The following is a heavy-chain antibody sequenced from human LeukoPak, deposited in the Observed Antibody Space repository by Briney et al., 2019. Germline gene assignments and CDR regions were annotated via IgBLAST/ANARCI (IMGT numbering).Heavy chain of an antibody. CDR1: GFTFSSYD. Sequence: GGSLRLSCAASGFTFSSYDMHWVRQATGKGLEWVSAIGTAGDTYYPGSVKGRFTISRENAKNSLYLQMNSLRAGDTAVYYCARGSLRGYSHGYYFDYWGQGTLVTVSS. CDR3: ARGSLRGYSHGYYFDY. V-gene: IGHV3-13*01. J-gene: IGHJ4*02. CDR2: IGTAGDT. D-gene: IGHD5-18*01.